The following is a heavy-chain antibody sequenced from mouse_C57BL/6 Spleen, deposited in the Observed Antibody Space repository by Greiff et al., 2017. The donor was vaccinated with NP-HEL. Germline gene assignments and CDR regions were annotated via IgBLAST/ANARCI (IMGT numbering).Heavy chain of an antibody. V-gene: IGHV1-5*01. D-gene: IGHD2-4*01. Sequence: VQLQQSGTVLARPGASVKMSCKTSGYTFTSYWMHWVKQRPGQGLEWIGAIYPGNSDTSYNQKFKGKAKLTAVTSASTAYMELSSLTNEDSAVYYCTRSGNPIYYDYDWFAYWGQGTLVTVSA. CDR2: IYPGNSDT. J-gene: IGHJ3*01. CDR1: GYTFTSYW. CDR3: TRSGNPIYYDYDWFAY.